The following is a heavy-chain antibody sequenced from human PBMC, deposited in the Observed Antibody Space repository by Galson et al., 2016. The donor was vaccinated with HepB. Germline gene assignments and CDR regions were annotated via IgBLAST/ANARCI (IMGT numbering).Heavy chain of an antibody. CDR3: AKDPSSGWYKYYHGMDV. V-gene: IGHV3-33*06. CDR1: GFSFNSYG. Sequence: SLRLSCAASGFSFNSYGMHWVRQAPDKGLEWVAFIWYGGSNKYYADSVKGRFTISRDNSKNTLYLQMNSLRAEDTAVYHCAKDPSSGWYKYYHGMDVWGQGTTVTVSS. D-gene: IGHD6-19*01. CDR2: IWYGGSNK. J-gene: IGHJ6*02.